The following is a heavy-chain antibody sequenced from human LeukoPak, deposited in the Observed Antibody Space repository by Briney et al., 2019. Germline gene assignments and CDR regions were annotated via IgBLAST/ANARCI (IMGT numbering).Heavy chain of an antibody. CDR1: GFTFSSYT. CDR2: ISLSSSYI. V-gene: IGHV3-21*01. D-gene: IGHD6-13*01. CDR3: ARGIVAAGNIDY. J-gene: IGHJ4*02. Sequence: GGSLRLSCAGSGFTFSSYTMNWVRQAPGKGLEWVSSISLSSSYIYYADSLKGRFTISRDNAKNSLYLQMNSLRAEDTAVYYCARGIVAAGNIDYWGQGTLITVSS.